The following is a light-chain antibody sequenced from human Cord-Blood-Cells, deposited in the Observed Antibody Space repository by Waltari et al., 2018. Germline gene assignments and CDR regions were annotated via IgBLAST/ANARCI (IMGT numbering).Light chain of an antibody. CDR3: QQCNSYPLT. J-gene: IGKJ2*01. Sequence: IQLTKSPSSLSASVGDRDTITCRASQGISSYLAWDQQKPGNAPNVLIYAASTLQSGVPSRFRGIGSGTDFPLTLSSLQPEDFATYYCQQCNSYPLTFGQGTKLEIK. V-gene: IGKV1-9*01. CDR1: QGISSY. CDR2: AAS.